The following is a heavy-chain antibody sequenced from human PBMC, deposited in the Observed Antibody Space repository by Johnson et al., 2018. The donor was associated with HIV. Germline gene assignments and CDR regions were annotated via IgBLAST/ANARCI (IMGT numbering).Heavy chain of an antibody. CDR2: MNQGSEK. CDR3: ARDTSGEGRAFDI. CDR1: GFTFDDYG. V-gene: IGHV3-7*03. D-gene: IGHD3-10*01. J-gene: IGHJ3*02. Sequence: VRLVESGGGVVRPGGSLRLSCAASGFTFDDYGMSWVRQAPGKGLEWVASMNQGSEKYYVDSVKGRFSISRDNAKNSLDLQMNSLRAEDTAVYYCARDTSGEGRAFDIWGQGTMVTVSS.